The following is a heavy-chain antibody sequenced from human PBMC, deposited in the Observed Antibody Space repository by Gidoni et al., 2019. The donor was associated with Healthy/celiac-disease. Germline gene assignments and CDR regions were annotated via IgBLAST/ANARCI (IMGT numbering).Heavy chain of an antibody. Sequence: GGLIQPGGSLKISLAASGFTVSSHYMSWVRQAPGKGLEWVSVIYSGGSTYYADSVKGRFTISRDNSKNTLYLQMNSLRAEDTAVYYCASLWELSPFDYWGQGTLVTVSS. CDR2: IYSGGST. CDR3: ASLWELSPFDY. J-gene: IGHJ4*02. CDR1: GFTVSSHY. V-gene: IGHV3-53*01. D-gene: IGHD1-26*01.